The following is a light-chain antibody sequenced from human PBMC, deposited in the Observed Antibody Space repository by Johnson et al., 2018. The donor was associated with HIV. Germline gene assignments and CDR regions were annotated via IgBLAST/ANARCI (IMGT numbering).Light chain of an antibody. CDR1: SSHIGNIY. J-gene: IGLJ1*01. V-gene: IGLV1-51*01. CDR2: DNT. Sequence: QSVLTQPPSVSAAPGQRVTISCSGSSSHIGNIYVSWYQLLPGTAPKLLIYDNTTRPSGIPDRFSVSNSGTSHPLRLTALQPGDEADYYCGRWDDRVSTYVFGTGTKVTVL. CDR3: GRWDDRVSTYV.